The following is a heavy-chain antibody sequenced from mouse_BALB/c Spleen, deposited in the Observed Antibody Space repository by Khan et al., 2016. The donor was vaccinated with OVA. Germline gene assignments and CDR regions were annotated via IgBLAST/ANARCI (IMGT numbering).Heavy chain of an antibody. Sequence: EVKLVESGGGLVKPGGSLKLSCAPSGFAFSSYDMSWVRQTPEKRLEWVATISGTGIYTYYPDSVKGRFTISRDNARKTLYLQMSSLRSEDTALYYCARPSYYGNPWFTYWGQGTLVTVSA. CDR3: ARPSYYGNPWFTY. V-gene: IGHV5-9*02. CDR2: ISGTGIYT. J-gene: IGHJ3*01. CDR1: GFAFSSYD. D-gene: IGHD2-10*01.